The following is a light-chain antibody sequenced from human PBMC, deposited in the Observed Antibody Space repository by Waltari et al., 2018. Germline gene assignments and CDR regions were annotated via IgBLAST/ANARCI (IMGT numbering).Light chain of an antibody. J-gene: IGLJ2*01. CDR1: SDHSTYA. CDR3: QTWDIATVV. CDR2: VNSDGSH. Sequence: LALTQSHSASASLGASVTVTCTLSSDHSTYAIAWHQQQPQKGPRYLMKVNSDGSHIRGAGISDRFSGSSSGAERYLTISSLQSEDEGDYYCQTWDIATVVFGGGTKLTVL. V-gene: IGLV4-69*01.